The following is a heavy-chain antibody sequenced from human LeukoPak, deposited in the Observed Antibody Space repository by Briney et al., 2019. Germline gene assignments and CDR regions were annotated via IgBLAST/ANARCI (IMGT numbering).Heavy chain of an antibody. D-gene: IGHD3-3*01. J-gene: IGHJ3*02. Sequence: GGSLRLSCAASGFTFSSSAMSWVRQAPGKGLEWVSSIRGSGGTIYHADSVKGRFTISRDNTQNTLYLQMNSLRAEDTAVYYCAKDRRYYDFWGGHKGSAFDIWGQGTMVSVPS. V-gene: IGHV3-23*01. CDR1: GFTFSSSA. CDR2: IRGSGGTI. CDR3: AKDRRYYDFWGGHKGSAFDI.